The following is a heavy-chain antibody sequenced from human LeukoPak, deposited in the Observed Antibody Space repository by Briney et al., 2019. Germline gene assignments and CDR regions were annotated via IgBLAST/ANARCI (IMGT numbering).Heavy chain of an antibody. CDR1: GGSISSYY. D-gene: IGHD6-13*01. J-gene: IGHJ5*02. CDR3: ARGPSSWYFASWFDP. CDR2: IYYSGST. V-gene: IGHV4-59*01. Sequence: PSETLSLTCTVSGGSISSYYWSWIRQPPGKGLEWIGYIYYSGSTNYNPSLKSRVTISVDTSKNQFSLKLSSVTAADTAVYYCARGPSSWYFASWFDPRGQGTLVTVSS.